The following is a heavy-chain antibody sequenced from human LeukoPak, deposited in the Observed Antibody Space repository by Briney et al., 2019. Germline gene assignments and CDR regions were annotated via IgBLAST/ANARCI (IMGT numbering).Heavy chain of an antibody. D-gene: IGHD6-19*01. CDR1: GFTFSSYS. CDR2: ISSSSSYI. J-gene: IGHJ4*02. Sequence: GGSLRLSCAASGFTFSSYSMNWVRQAPGKGLEWVSSISSSSSYIYYADSVKGRFAISRDNAKNSLYLQMNSLRAEDTAVYYCARGGYSSGWYPPDYWGQGTLVTVSS. V-gene: IGHV3-21*01. CDR3: ARGGYSSGWYPPDY.